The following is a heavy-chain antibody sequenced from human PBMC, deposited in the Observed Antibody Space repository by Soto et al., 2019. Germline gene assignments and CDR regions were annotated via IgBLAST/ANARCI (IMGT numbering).Heavy chain of an antibody. CDR3: ATISVASNTEY. V-gene: IGHV3-23*01. Sequence: GGSLRLSCAASGFTFSSYAMSWVRQAPGKGLEWVSSTSYNGAATYYGDSVRGRFTFSRDNSKNMLYLQMNSLTALDTAVYYCATISVASNTEYWGQGTQVTVSS. D-gene: IGHD5-12*01. CDR1: GFTFSSYA. J-gene: IGHJ4*02. CDR2: TSYNGAAT.